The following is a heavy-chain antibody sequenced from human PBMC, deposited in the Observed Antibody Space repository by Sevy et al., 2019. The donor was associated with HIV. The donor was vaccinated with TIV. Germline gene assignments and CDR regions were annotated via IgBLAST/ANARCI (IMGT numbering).Heavy chain of an antibody. CDR2: ISAYNGNT. CDR3: ARADIVRTTRKGWFDP. CDR1: GYTFTSYG. J-gene: IGHJ5*02. V-gene: IGHV1-18*04. Sequence: ASVKVSCKASGYTFTSYGIRWVRQAPGQGLEWMGWISAYNGNTNYAQQLQGRVTMTTDTSTTTAYMELRSLRSDDTAVYYCARADIVRTTRKGWFDPWGQGTLVTVSS. D-gene: IGHD1-7*01.